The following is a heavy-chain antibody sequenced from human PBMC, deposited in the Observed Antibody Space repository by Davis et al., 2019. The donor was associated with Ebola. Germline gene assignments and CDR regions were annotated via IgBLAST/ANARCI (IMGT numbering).Heavy chain of an antibody. J-gene: IGHJ5*02. CDR1: GGSFSGYH. Sequence: MPSETLSLTCAVYGGSFSGYHWSWIRQSPGKGLDWIGEVFDSGSTNYNPSLKSRVTISVDTSKNQFSLKLSSVTAADTAVYYCARLGPRFLEWLFWFDPWGQRSLVTVSS. CDR2: VFDSGST. CDR3: ARLGPRFLEWLFWFDP. D-gene: IGHD3-3*01. V-gene: IGHV4-34*12.